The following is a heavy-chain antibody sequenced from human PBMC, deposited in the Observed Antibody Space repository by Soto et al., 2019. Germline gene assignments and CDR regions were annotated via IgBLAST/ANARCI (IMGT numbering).Heavy chain of an antibody. CDR3: SREQVPARQGDAAYYYLGMDV. J-gene: IGHJ6*01. V-gene: IGHV1-18*01. D-gene: IGHD2-21*02. Sequence: ASVQVSCKASGYTFTSYGISWVRQAPGQGLEWMGWISAYNGNTNYAQKLQGRVTMTTDTSTRTAYMALRSLRSDDTAVYYCSREQVPARQGDAAYYYLGMDVWREGATAPVSS. CDR2: ISAYNGNT. CDR1: GYTFTSYG.